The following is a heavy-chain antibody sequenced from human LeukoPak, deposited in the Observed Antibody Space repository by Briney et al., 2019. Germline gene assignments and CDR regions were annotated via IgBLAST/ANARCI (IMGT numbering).Heavy chain of an antibody. V-gene: IGHV4-59*12. CDR2: IYYNGNT. CDR1: DGSINSYY. J-gene: IGHJ6*02. Sequence: SETLSLTCYVSDGSINSYYWNWIRRPPGKGLEWIGYIYYNGNTNYSPSLKSRVTMSVDTSKNLFSLKVSSVTAADTAVYYCARGRSNYYGMDVWGQGTTVTVSS. CDR3: ARGRSNYYGMDV. D-gene: IGHD1-26*01.